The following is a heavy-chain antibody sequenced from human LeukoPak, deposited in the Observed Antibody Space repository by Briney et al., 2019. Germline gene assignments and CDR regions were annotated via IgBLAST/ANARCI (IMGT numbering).Heavy chain of an antibody. Sequence: PSETLSLTCAVYGGSFSGYYWSWIRQPPGKGLEWIGEINHSGSTNYNPSLKSRVTISADTSKNQFSLKLSSVTAADTAVYYCARGATMVRGVIIVRYYFDYWGQGTLVTVSS. CDR3: ARGATMVRGVIIVRYYFDY. D-gene: IGHD3-10*01. J-gene: IGHJ4*02. CDR2: INHSGST. CDR1: GGSFSGYY. V-gene: IGHV4-34*01.